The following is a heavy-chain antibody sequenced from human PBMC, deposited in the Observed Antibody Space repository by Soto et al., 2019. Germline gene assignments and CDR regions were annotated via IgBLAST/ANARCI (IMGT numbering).Heavy chain of an antibody. J-gene: IGHJ5*02. Sequence: GGSLRLSCAASGFTFSDHYMDWVRQAPGKGLEWVGRTRNKANSYTTEYAASVKGRFTISRDDSKNSLYLQMNSLKTEDTAVYYCARGARIGSGYYGTWFDPWGQGTLVTVSS. V-gene: IGHV3-72*01. CDR3: ARGARIGSGYYGTWFDP. CDR2: TRNKANSYTT. CDR1: GFTFSDHY. D-gene: IGHD3-3*01.